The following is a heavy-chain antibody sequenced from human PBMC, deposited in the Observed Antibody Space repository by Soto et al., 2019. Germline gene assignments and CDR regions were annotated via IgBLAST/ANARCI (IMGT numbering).Heavy chain of an antibody. V-gene: IGHV4-34*01. J-gene: IGHJ4*02. CDR1: GDSFSGSY. CDR2: INQSGST. Sequence: QVQLQQWGAGLLTPSETLSLTCALYGDSFSGSYWTWIRRPPGKGLEWIGEINQSGSTNYNPSLKSRVTMSVDTSKNQFSLKLSSVTAADTAMYYCVATPPNDSGGPDEYWGQGTLVTVSS. CDR3: VATPPNDSGGPDEY. D-gene: IGHD3-22*01.